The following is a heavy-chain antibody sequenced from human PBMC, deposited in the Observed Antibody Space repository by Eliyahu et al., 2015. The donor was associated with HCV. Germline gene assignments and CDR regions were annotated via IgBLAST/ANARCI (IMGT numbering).Heavy chain of an antibody. Sequence: EVQHVESGGGLVQPGGSLRLSCAASGFTFSSYWMXWVXQAPGKGLVWVARIXXDGSSTSYAXSVKGRFTISRDNAKNTLYLQMNSLRAEDTAVYYCARAQPYYYDSSGPTPYYYYMDVWGKGTTVTVSS. CDR1: GFTFSSYW. J-gene: IGHJ6*03. V-gene: IGHV3-74*01. D-gene: IGHD3-22*01. CDR2: IXXDGSST. CDR3: ARAQPYYYDSSGPTPYYYYMDV.